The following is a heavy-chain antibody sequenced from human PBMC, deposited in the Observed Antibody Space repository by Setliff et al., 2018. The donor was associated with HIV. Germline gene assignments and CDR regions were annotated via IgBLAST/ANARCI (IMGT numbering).Heavy chain of an antibody. CDR3: ASAGAWQRNALDI. CDR2: INPTGGST. J-gene: IGHJ3*02. V-gene: IGHV1-46*01. Sequence: ASVKVSCKPSGYSFTNHYMHRVRQAPGQGLEWMGVINPTGGSTRNTQKFQGRVAMTRDTSTSTVYMELSSLRSEDTAVYYCASAGAWQRNALDIWGQGTMVTVSS. CDR1: GYSFTNHY. D-gene: IGHD5-12*01.